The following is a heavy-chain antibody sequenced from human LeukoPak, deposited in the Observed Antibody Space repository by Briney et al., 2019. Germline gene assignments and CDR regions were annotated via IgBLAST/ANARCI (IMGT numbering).Heavy chain of an antibody. CDR3: ARAPSGSEDY. CDR2: VYTSGST. D-gene: IGHD3-10*01. V-gene: IGHV4-4*07. J-gene: IGHJ4*02. Sequence: PSETLSLTCSISGDSLSNYYWSWIRQSAGTGLEWIGRVYTSGSTNYNPSLKSRVSMSIDTSKNQLSLKLSSVTAADTAVYYCARAPSGSEDYWGQGTLVTVSS. CDR1: GDSLSNYY.